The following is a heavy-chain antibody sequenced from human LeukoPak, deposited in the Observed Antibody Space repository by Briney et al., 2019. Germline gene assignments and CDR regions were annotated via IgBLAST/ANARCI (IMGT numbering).Heavy chain of an antibody. V-gene: IGHV4-34*01. Sequence: SETLSLTCAVYGGSFSGYYWSWIRQPPGKGLEWIGEINHSGSTNYNPSLKSRVTISVDTSKNQFSLKLSSVTAADTAVYYCARVTAVKLDYWGRGTLVTVSS. CDR1: GGSFSGYY. J-gene: IGHJ4*02. CDR3: ARVTAVKLDY. D-gene: IGHD5-18*01. CDR2: INHSGST.